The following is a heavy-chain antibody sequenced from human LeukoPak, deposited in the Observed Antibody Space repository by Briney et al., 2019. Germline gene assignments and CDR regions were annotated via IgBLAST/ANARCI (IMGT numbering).Heavy chain of an antibody. CDR2: IIPIFGTA. CDR3: ARVNLLEPYYYYMDV. Sequence: ASVTVSCKASGGTFSSYAISWVRQAPGQGLEWMGGIIPIFGTANYAQKFQGRVTITTDESTSTAYMELSSLRSEDTAVYYCARVNLLEPYYYYMDVWGKGTTVTVSS. CDR1: GGTFSSYA. D-gene: IGHD3-3*01. J-gene: IGHJ6*03. V-gene: IGHV1-69*05.